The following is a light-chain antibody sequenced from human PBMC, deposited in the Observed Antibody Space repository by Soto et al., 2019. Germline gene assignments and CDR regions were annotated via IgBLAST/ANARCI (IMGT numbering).Light chain of an antibody. V-gene: IGKV2-28*01. CDR2: LGS. Sequence: DILMTQSPISLPVTPGEPASISCWSSRGLLHSTGKNYLDWFLQKPGQSPQLLIYLGSNRASGVPDRFSGSGSGTDFTLKISRVEAEDVGVYYCMQGTHWPPTFGQGTKVDIK. CDR3: MQGTHWPPT. J-gene: IGKJ1*01. CDR1: RGLLHSTGKNY.